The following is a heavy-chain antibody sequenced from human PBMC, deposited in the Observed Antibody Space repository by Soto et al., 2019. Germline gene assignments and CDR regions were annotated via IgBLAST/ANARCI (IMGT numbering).Heavy chain of an antibody. CDR2: IYYSGST. CDR1: GGSISSGDYY. Sequence: QVQLQESGPGLVKPSQTLSLTCTVSGGSISSGDYYWSWIRQPPGKGLEWIGYIYYSGSTYYNPSLKSRVTNXXDXSXSQFSLKLSSVTAADTAVYYCARGSYYYDSSGYYHYRGQGTLVTVSS. V-gene: IGHV4-30-4*01. CDR3: ARGSYYYDSSGYYHY. J-gene: IGHJ4*02. D-gene: IGHD3-22*01.